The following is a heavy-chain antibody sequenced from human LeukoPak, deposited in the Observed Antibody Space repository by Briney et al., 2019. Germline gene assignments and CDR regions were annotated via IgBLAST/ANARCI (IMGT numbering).Heavy chain of an antibody. D-gene: IGHD3-22*01. CDR2: INHSGST. CDR3: ARTVFPYFYDSSGFNNWFDP. J-gene: IGHJ5*02. CDR1: GGSFSGYY. V-gene: IGHV4-34*01. Sequence: SETLSLTCAVYGGSFSGYYWSWIRQPPGKGLEWIGEINHSGSTNYNPSLKSRVTISVDTSKNQFSLKLSSVTAADTAVYYCARTVFPYFYDSSGFNNWFDPWGQGTLVTVSS.